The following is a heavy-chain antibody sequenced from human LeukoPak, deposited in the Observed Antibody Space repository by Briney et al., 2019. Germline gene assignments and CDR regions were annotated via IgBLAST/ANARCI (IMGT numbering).Heavy chain of an antibody. V-gene: IGHV3-9*03. CDR3: AKDIGSGYDYGSWFDP. Sequence: PGGSLRLSCAASGFTCDDYAMHWVRQAPGKGLEWVSGISWNSGSIGYADSVKGRSTISRDNAKNSLYLQMNSLRAEDMALYYCAKDIGSGYDYGSWFDPWGQGTLVTVSS. CDR1: GFTCDDYA. D-gene: IGHD5-12*01. J-gene: IGHJ5*02. CDR2: ISWNSGSI.